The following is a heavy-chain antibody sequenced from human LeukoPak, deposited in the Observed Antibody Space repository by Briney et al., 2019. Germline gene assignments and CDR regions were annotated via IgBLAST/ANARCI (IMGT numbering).Heavy chain of an antibody. J-gene: IGHJ6*02. V-gene: IGHV3-23*01. D-gene: IGHD6-19*01. Sequence: GALRLPCAASGFSFSSYAMTWVRQAPGKGLEWVSSIDAGGGDTYHSDSVKGRFTISRDNSMNTLYLQMNSLRADDAAVYYCGRPTKYWLVRGNGVDVWGQGTTVTVSS. CDR3: GRPTKYWLVRGNGVDV. CDR1: GFSFSSYA. CDR2: IDAGGGDT.